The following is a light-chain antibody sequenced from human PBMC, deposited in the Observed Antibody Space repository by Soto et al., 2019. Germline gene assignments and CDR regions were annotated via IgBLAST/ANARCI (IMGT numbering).Light chain of an antibody. V-gene: IGKV3-15*01. Sequence: EVVMTQSPATLSVTPGERATLSCRASLSVSRNLAWYQQKPGQAPRLLIYGSSTRATGFPARFSGSGSGTEFTLTISSLQSEDFAVYYCQQYNNWPRTFGQGTKVDI. CDR1: LSVSRN. CDR3: QQYNNWPRT. J-gene: IGKJ1*01. CDR2: GSS.